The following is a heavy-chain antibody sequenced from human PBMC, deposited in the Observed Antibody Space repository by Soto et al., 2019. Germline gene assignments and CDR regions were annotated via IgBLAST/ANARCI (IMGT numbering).Heavy chain of an antibody. CDR2: ITSRRYGGTA. J-gene: IGHJ4*02. V-gene: IGHV3-49*03. CDR1: GFIFADYA. CDR3: TRHGSAGYTTPFDY. Sequence: GGSLRLSCTPSGFIFADYAIIWFRQAPGKGLECVGFITSRRYGGTAEYAASVKGRFTISRDDSKSIAYLQMNSLKTEDTAVYYCTRHGSAGYTTPFDYWGQGTLVTVSS. D-gene: IGHD6-25*01.